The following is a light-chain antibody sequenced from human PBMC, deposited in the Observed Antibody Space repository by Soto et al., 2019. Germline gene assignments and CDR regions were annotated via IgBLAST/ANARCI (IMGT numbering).Light chain of an antibody. CDR1: SSNVGSYKL. CDR2: EVN. CDR3: NSYMSSTTLDV. Sequence: QSVLTQPASVSGSPGQSITISCTGTSSNVGSYKLVSWYQQHPGKAPKLMIFEVNKRPSGVSNRFSGSKSGNTASLTISGLQAEDEADYYCNSYMSSTTLDVLGTGTKLTVL. V-gene: IGLV2-14*02. J-gene: IGLJ1*01.